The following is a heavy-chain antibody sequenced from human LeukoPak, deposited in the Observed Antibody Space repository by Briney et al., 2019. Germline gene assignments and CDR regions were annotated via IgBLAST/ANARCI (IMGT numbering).Heavy chain of an antibody. Sequence: GGSLRLSCAASGFTFSDYYMSWIRQAPGKGLEWVSYISSSGSTIYYADSVKGRFTISRDNAKNSLYLQMNSLGAEDTAVYYCARDIVGATTWFDPWGQGTLVTVSS. CDR2: ISSSGSTI. V-gene: IGHV3-11*04. CDR3: ARDIVGATTWFDP. CDR1: GFTFSDYY. J-gene: IGHJ5*02. D-gene: IGHD1-26*01.